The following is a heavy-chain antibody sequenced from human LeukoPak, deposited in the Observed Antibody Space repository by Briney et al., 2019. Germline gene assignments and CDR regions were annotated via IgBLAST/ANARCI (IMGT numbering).Heavy chain of an antibody. CDR1: GGSISSYY. Sequence: SETLSLTCTVSGGSISSYYWSWIRQPPGKGLEWIGCIYYSGSTNYNPSLKSRVTISVDTSKNQFSLKLSSVTAADTAVYYCASSGYDFWSGYYPLDYWGQGTLVTVSS. CDR2: IYYSGST. D-gene: IGHD3-3*01. J-gene: IGHJ4*02. V-gene: IGHV4-59*08. CDR3: ASSGYDFWSGYYPLDY.